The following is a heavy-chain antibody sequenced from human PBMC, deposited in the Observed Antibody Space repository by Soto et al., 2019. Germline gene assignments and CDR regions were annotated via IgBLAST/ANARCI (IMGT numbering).Heavy chain of an antibody. CDR1: GGSFTNYY. J-gene: IGHJ4*02. V-gene: IGHV4-59*08. CDR3: ASRNYYGSGSYHYYFDY. Sequence: PSETLSLTCTVSGGSFTNYYWSWIRQPPGRGLEWIGYIYNTGSTNYNHSLKNRVTISVDTSKNHFSLKLISVTAADTAVYYCASRNYYGSGSYHYYFDYWGQGTLVTVSS. D-gene: IGHD3-10*01. CDR2: IYNTGST.